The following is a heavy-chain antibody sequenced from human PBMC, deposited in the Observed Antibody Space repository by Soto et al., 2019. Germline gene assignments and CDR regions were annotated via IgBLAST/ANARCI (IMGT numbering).Heavy chain of an antibody. V-gene: IGHV4-30-4*01. CDR1: GASIYNGGYF. CDR2: IHNSGSP. CDR3: ASGSRTEKVDS. J-gene: IGHJ4*02. Sequence: QVQLQESGPGLVRPSQTLSLTCSVSGASIYNGGYFWSWIRQSPGKGLEWIAHIHNSGSPYHNPSLNTRVTNSADPPRHQFSLALTAVSVADTVMDYCASGSRTEKVDSWGQGILVAVSS.